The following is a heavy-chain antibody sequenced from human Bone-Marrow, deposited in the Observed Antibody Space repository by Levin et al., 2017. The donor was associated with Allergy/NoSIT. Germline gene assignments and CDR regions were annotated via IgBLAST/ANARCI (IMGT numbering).Heavy chain of an antibody. V-gene: IGHV5-51*01. CDR3: ARGSDTSGYYFDF. J-gene: IGHJ4*02. D-gene: IGHD3-22*01. CDR1: SDSLTKYW. CDR2: IYPGDSDT. Sequence: GGSLRLSCKGSSDSLTKYWIGWVRQMPGKGLEWMGIIYPGDSDTKHNPSFQAQVTISAAKSISTAYLQWNSLKASDTAIYYCARGSDTSGYYFDFWGQGTLVTVSS.